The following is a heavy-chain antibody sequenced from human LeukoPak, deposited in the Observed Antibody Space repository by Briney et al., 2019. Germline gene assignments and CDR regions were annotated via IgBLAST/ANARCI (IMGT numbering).Heavy chain of an antibody. Sequence: GGSLRLSCAASGFTFSNVWMSWVRQAAGQGLGWVGCIKSKTDGGTTDYAAPVKGRFTISRDDSKNTLYLQMNSLKTEDTAVYYCTTALQGYYDFWSGRGAFDIWGQGTMVTVSS. CDR3: TTALQGYYDFWSGRGAFDI. CDR1: GFTFSNVW. V-gene: IGHV3-15*01. J-gene: IGHJ3*02. CDR2: IKSKTDGGTT. D-gene: IGHD3-3*01.